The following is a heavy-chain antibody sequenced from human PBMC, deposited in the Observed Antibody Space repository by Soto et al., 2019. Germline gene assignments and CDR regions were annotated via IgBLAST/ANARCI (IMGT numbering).Heavy chain of an antibody. CDR3: ARAPGYSSSWLDY. CDR2: IYYSGST. D-gene: IGHD6-13*01. J-gene: IGHJ4*02. V-gene: IGHV4-59*08. CDR1: GGSISSYY. Sequence: PSDTLSLTCTVSGGSISSYYWSCIRQPPGKGLEWIGYIYYSGSTNYNPSLKSRVTISVDTSKNQFSLKLSSVTAADTAVYYCARAPGYSSSWLDYWGQGTLVT.